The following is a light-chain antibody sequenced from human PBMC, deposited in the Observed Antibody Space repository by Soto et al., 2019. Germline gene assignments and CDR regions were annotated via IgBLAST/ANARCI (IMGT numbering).Light chain of an antibody. Sequence: DIQLTQSPSFLSASVGDRVSITCRASQGISGYLAWYQQKPGKAPELLIYAASTLQSGVPSRFSGSGFGTEFTLTISSLQPEDFATYYCQPLSIPITFGQGTRLEIK. CDR3: QPLSIPIT. V-gene: IGKV1-9*01. J-gene: IGKJ5*01. CDR2: AAS. CDR1: QGISGY.